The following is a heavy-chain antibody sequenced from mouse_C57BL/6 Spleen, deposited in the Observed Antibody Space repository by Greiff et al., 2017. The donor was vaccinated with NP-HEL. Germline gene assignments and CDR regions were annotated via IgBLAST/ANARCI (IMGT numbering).Heavy chain of an antibody. J-gene: IGHJ2*01. V-gene: IGHV5-9-1*02. Sequence: EVMLVESGEGLVKPGGSLKLSCAASGFTFSSYAMSWVRQTPEKRLEWVAYISSGGDYIYYADTVKGRFTISRDNARNTLYLQMSSLKSEDTAMYYCTRDGMVTGGFDYWGQGTTLTVSS. D-gene: IGHD2-2*01. CDR3: TRDGMVTGGFDY. CDR2: ISSGGDYI. CDR1: GFTFSSYA.